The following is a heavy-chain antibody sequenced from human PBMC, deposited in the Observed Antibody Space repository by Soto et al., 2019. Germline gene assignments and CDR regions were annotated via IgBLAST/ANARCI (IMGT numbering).Heavy chain of an antibody. CDR3: GRRVRIAVAPFD. J-gene: IGHJ4*02. Sequence: QLQLQESGPGLVKPSETLSLTCSASGGSISSSSYFWDWIRQPPGKGLEWIASIHSSGSTYYNPSLKSRVTISIDTSKNQFSLKLSSVTAADTAMYYCGRRVRIAVAPFDWGQGTLVTVSS. V-gene: IGHV4-39*01. CDR1: GGSISSSSYF. D-gene: IGHD6-19*01. CDR2: IHSSGST.